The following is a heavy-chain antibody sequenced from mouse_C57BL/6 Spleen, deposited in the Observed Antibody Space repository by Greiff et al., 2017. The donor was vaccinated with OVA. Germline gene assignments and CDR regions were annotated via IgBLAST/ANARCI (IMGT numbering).Heavy chain of an antibody. CDR1: GYTFTSYW. D-gene: IGHD1-1*01. CDR3: AIEGVYYYGGGPPWFAY. J-gene: IGHJ3*01. Sequence: QVQLQQPGAELVRPGSSVKLSCKASGYTFTSYWMHWVKQRPIQGLEWIGNIDPSDSETHYNQKFKDKATLTVDKSSSTAYMQLSSLTSEDSAVYYCAIEGVYYYGGGPPWFAYWGQGTLVTVSA. CDR2: IDPSDSET. V-gene: IGHV1-52*01.